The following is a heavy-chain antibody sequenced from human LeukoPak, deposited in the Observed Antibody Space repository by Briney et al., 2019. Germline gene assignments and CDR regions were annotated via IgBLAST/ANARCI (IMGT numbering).Heavy chain of an antibody. CDR3: ARDRRVEQLVPPYYYYYMDV. V-gene: IGHV6-1*01. Sequence: SQTLSLTCAISGDSVSSNSAAWNWIRQSPSRGLEWLGRTYYRSKWYNDYAVSVKSRITINPDTSKNQFSLQLNSVTPEDTAVYYCARDRRVEQLVPPYYYYYMDVWGKGTTVTVSS. D-gene: IGHD6-6*01. CDR2: TYYRSKWYN. J-gene: IGHJ6*03. CDR1: GDSVSSNSAA.